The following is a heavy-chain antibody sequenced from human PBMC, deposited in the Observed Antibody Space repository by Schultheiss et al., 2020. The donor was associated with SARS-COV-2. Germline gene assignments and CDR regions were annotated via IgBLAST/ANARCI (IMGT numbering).Heavy chain of an antibody. CDR1: GYTFTSYG. J-gene: IGHJ5*02. CDR3: ARDTVDRRNELGIDPFDP. CDR2: ISAYNGNT. D-gene: IGHD7-27*01. V-gene: IGHV1-18*01. Sequence: ASVKVSCKASGYTFTSYGISWVRQAPGQGLEWMGWISAYNGNTNYAQKLQGRVTMTTDTSTSTAYMELSSLRSEDTAVYYCARDTVDRRNELGIDPFDPWGQGTLVTVSS.